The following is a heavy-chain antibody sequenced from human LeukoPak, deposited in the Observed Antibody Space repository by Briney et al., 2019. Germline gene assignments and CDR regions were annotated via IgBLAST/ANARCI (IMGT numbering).Heavy chain of an antibody. J-gene: IGHJ4*02. Sequence: ASVKVSCKASGGTFSSYAISWVRQAPGQGLEWMGGIIPIFGTANYAQKFQGRVTITADESTSTAYMELSRLRSEDTAVYYCARGLLRQHTDYWGQGTLVTVSS. CDR2: IIPIFGTA. CDR1: GGTFSSYA. V-gene: IGHV1-69*13. D-gene: IGHD3-3*01. CDR3: ARGLLRQHTDY.